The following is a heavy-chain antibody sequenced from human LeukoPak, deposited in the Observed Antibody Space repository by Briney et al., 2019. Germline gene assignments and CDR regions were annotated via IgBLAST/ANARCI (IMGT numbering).Heavy chain of an antibody. CDR3: ARDFCLTQKTAYEMDV. V-gene: IGHV3-11*01. CDR2: SSRSGSTI. D-gene: IGHD3-3*01. CDR1: GFTFPGYD. J-gene: IGHJ6*04. Sequence: KPGGSLRLSSAASGFTFPGYDMNWILQAPGKGLEWVSCSSRSGSTIYYADSVKGRFTISRDNAKNSLFLQMNSLRDEDTAVYYCARDFCLTQKTAYEMDVWGKGTTVTVSS.